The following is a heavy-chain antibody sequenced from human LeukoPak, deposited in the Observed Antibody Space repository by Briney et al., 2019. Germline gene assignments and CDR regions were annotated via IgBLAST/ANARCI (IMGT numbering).Heavy chain of an antibody. J-gene: IGHJ4*02. CDR1: GFTFSSYS. CDR3: ASRRDGYNWLDY. V-gene: IGHV3-21*01. D-gene: IGHD5-24*01. CDR2: ISSSSSYI. Sequence: GGSLRLSCAASGFTFSSYSMNWVRQAPGKGLEWVSSISSSSSYIYYADSVKGRFTISRDNAKNSLYLQMNSLRAEDTAVYYCASRRDGYNWLDYWGQGTLVTVSS.